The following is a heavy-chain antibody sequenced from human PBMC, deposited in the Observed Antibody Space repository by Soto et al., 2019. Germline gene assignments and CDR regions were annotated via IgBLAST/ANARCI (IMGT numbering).Heavy chain of an antibody. Sequence: ASVKVSCKASGYTFTSYGISWVRQAPGQGLEWMGWISAYNGNTNYAQKLQGRVTMTTDTSTSTAYMELRSLRSDDTAVYYCARVVYDILTGYYSNYYYGMDVWGQGTTVTVSS. CDR2: ISAYNGNT. D-gene: IGHD3-9*01. CDR1: GYTFTSYG. V-gene: IGHV1-18*01. CDR3: ARVVYDILTGYYSNYYYGMDV. J-gene: IGHJ6*02.